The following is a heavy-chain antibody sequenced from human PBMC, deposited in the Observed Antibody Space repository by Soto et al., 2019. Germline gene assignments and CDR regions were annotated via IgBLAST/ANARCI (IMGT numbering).Heavy chain of an antibody. CDR2: ISYDGSNK. V-gene: IGHV3-30-3*01. J-gene: IGHJ5*02. Sequence: GGSLRLSCAASGFTFSSYAMHWVRQAPGKGLEWVAVISYDGSNKYYADSVKGRFTISRDNSKNTLYLQMNSLRAEDTAVYYCAREGGYCSSTSCLTDFDWFDPWGQ. CDR3: AREGGYCSSTSCLTDFDWFDP. CDR1: GFTFSSYA. D-gene: IGHD2-2*01.